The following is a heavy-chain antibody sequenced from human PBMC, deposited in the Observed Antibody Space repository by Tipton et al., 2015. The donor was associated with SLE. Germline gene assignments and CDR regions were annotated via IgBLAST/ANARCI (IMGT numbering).Heavy chain of an antibody. CDR1: GGSISSYY. Sequence: TLSLTCTVSGGSISSYYWSWIRQPPGKGLEWIGYIYYSGSTYYNPSLKSRVTISVDTSKNQFSLKLSSVTAADTAVYYCATYGAFVYMDVWGKGTTVTVSS. CDR2: IYYSGST. D-gene: IGHD4-17*01. V-gene: IGHV4-59*12. CDR3: ATYGAFVYMDV. J-gene: IGHJ6*03.